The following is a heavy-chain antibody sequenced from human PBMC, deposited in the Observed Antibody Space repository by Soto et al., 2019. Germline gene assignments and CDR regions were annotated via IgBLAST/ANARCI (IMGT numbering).Heavy chain of an antibody. D-gene: IGHD3-3*01. V-gene: IGHV3-74*01. CDR1: GFTFSTYW. CDR2: INSDGSTT. Sequence: EVQLVESGGGLVQPGGSLRLSCAASGFTFSTYWMHWVRQVPGKALVWVSRINSDGSTTDYTDSVKGRFTISRDNAKNTLYLQMNNLRAEDTALYYCALFGVLIYPEAWGQGTLVTVSS. J-gene: IGHJ5*02. CDR3: ALFGVLIYPEA.